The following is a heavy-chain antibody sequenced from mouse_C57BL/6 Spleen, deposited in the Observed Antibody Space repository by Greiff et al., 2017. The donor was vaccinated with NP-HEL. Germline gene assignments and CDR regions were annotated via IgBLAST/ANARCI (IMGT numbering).Heavy chain of an antibody. CDR1: GYSFTGYF. Sequence: EVQLQESGPELVKPGDSVKISCKASGYSFTGYFMNWVMQSHGKSLEWIGRINPYNGDTFYNQKFKGKATLTVDKSSSTAHMELRSLTSEDSAVYYCARDINDGYRYAMDYWGQGTSVTVSS. V-gene: IGHV1-20*01. J-gene: IGHJ4*01. CDR3: ARDINDGYRYAMDY. D-gene: IGHD2-3*01. CDR2: INPYNGDT.